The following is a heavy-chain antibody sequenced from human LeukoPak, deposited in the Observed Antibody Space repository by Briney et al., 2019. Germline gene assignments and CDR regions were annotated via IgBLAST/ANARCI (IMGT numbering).Heavy chain of an antibody. Sequence: GGSLRLSCAASGFTFSSYGMSWVRQAPGKGLEWVSAISGSGGSTYYADSVKGRFTISRDNSKNTLYLQMNSPRAEDTAVYYCAKSFYYDILTDAFDIWGQGTMVTVSS. V-gene: IGHV3-23*01. CDR3: AKSFYYDILTDAFDI. D-gene: IGHD3-9*01. CDR1: GFTFSSYG. J-gene: IGHJ3*02. CDR2: ISGSGGST.